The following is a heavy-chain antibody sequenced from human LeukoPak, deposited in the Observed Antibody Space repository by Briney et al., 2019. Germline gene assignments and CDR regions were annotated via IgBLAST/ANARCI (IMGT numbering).Heavy chain of an antibody. Sequence: GGSLRLSCVVSGFTLSSYWMHWVRQAPGKGLVWVSRINDDGSRTNYADSVKGRFTISRDIAKNTLYLQMNSLRAEDTAVYYCAKTYSSSWSHNWFDPWGQGTLVTVSS. CDR2: INDDGSRT. D-gene: IGHD6-13*01. CDR1: GFTLSSYW. CDR3: AKTYSSSWSHNWFDP. J-gene: IGHJ5*02. V-gene: IGHV3-74*01.